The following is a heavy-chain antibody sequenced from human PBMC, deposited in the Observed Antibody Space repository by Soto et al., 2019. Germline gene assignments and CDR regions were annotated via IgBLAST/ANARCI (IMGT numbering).Heavy chain of an antibody. J-gene: IGHJ4*01. CDR2: IITLFGTS. D-gene: IGHD3-9*01. CDR1: GGTFSSHS. Sequence: VQLMQSGAEVKKPGSSVKVSCKASGGTFSSHSINWLRQSPGQGLEWMGGIITLFGTSNYAQNFQGRVTITADQYTSTAYMELNSLTSDDTAVYYCAREVAYCDFSAALLDWGHGTLVTVSS. V-gene: IGHV1-69*01. CDR3: AREVAYCDFSAALLD.